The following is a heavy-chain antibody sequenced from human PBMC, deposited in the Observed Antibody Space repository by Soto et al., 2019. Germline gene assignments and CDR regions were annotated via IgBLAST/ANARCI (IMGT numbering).Heavy chain of an antibody. CDR1: GGTFSSYA. V-gene: IGHV1-69*13. Sequence: SVKVSCKASGGTFSSYAISWVRQAPGQGLEWMGGIIPIFGTANYAQKFQGRVTITADESTSTAYMELSSLRSEDTAVYYCASHIAVAAQRLYYYYYGMDVWGQGTTVTVSS. D-gene: IGHD6-19*01. CDR2: IIPIFGTA. CDR3: ASHIAVAAQRLYYYYYGMDV. J-gene: IGHJ6*02.